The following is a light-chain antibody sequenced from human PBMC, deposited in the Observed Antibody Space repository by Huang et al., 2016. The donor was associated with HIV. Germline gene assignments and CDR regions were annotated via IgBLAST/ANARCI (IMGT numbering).Light chain of an antibody. J-gene: IGKJ4*01. V-gene: IGKV3-20*01. Sequence: IVLTQTPGTLSLSPGERATLSCRARQSVTNSYLAWYQHRPGQAPRLLIYGASSRATGLPDRFSGSGSGTDFTLTITRLEPEDFGVYYCQQYSDSPFTFGGGTKVEIK. CDR2: GAS. CDR3: QQYSDSPFT. CDR1: QSVTNSY.